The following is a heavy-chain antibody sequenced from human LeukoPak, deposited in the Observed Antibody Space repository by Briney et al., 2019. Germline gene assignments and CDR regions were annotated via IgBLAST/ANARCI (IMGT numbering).Heavy chain of an antibody. CDR3: ATDYYDSSGTGHH. V-gene: IGHV1-24*01. Sequence: ASVKVSCKVSGYTLTELSMHWVRQAPGKGLEWMGGFDPEDGETIYAQKFQGRVTMTEDTSTDTAYMELSSLGSEDTAVYYCATDYYDSSGTGHHWGQGTLVTVSS. CDR1: GYTLTELS. D-gene: IGHD3-22*01. J-gene: IGHJ4*02. CDR2: FDPEDGET.